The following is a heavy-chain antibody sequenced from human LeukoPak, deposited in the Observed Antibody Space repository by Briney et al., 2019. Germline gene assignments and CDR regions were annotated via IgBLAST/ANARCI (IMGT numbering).Heavy chain of an antibody. D-gene: IGHD2-2*02. CDR1: GFTFSSYA. Sequence: GRSLRLSCAASGFTFSSYAMHWVRQAPGKGLEWVAVISYDGSNKYYADSVKGRFTISRDNSKNTLYLQMNSLRAEDTAVYYCARDLQYRESITWFDPWGQGTLVTVSS. V-gene: IGHV3-30*04. J-gene: IGHJ5*02. CDR3: ARDLQYRESITWFDP. CDR2: ISYDGSNK.